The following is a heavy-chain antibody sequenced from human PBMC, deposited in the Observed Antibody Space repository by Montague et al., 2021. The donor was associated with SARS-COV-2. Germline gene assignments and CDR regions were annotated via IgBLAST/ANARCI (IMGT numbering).Heavy chain of an antibody. V-gene: IGHV4-59*01. J-gene: IGHJ4*02. CDR1: GDSITSSF. CDR3: AREAFGGVIGH. D-gene: IGHD3-16*01. CDR2: IYYGRST. Sequence: SETLSLTCTVSGDSITSSFWTWVRQPPGKGLEWIGYIYYGRSTNHTPSLKSRVTISVDVSKNQFSLKLSSVTAAGTAVYYCAREAFGGVIGHWGQGTLVTVSS.